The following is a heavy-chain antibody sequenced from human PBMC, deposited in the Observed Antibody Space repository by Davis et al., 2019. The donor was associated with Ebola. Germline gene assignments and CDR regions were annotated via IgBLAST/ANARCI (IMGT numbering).Heavy chain of an antibody. CDR1: GLSVSSNH. V-gene: IGHV3-66*01. CDR2: IYSGGST. Sequence: PGGSLRLSCAASGLSVSSNHMSWVRRAPGKGLEWVSVIYSGGSTYYADSVKGRFTISRDNSKNTLYLQMNSLRAEDTAVYYCARWYYYDSSGYWGQGTLVTVSS. J-gene: IGHJ4*02. CDR3: ARWYYYDSSGY. D-gene: IGHD3-22*01.